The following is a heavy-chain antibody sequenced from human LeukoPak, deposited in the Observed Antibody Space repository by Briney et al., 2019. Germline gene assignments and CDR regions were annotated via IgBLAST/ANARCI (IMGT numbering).Heavy chain of an antibody. CDR3: ARTPMYYYDNSGYYN. CDR1: GGSISSSSYY. V-gene: IGHV4-39*07. D-gene: IGHD3-22*01. J-gene: IGHJ4*02. CDR2: IYYSGST. Sequence: SETLSLTCTVSGGSISSSSYYWGWIRQPPGKGLEWIGSIYYSGSTYYNPSLKSRVTMSVDTSKKQFSLKLSSVTAADTAVYYCARTPMYYYDNSGYYNWGQGTLVTVSS.